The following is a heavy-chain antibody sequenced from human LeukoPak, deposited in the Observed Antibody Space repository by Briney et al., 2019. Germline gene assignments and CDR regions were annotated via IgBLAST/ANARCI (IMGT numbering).Heavy chain of an antibody. D-gene: IGHD1-26*01. CDR1: GYTFTSYW. J-gene: IGHJ3*02. CDR3: ARVDSGTYLRAFDI. V-gene: IGHV5-51*01. Sequence: GESLKTSCKGSGYTFTSYWIGWVRQMPGKGLEWMGIIYPGDSDTKYSPSFQGQVTISADKSISTAYLLWSSLKASDTAMYYCARVDSGTYLRAFDIWGQGTMVTVSS. CDR2: IYPGDSDT.